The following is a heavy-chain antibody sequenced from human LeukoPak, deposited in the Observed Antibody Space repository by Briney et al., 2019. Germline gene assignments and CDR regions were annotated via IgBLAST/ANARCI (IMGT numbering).Heavy chain of an antibody. Sequence: GGSLRLSCAASGFTFSSYWMSWVRQAPGKGLEWVANIKQDGSEKYYVDSVKGRFTISRDNAKNSLYLQMNSLRAEDTAVYYCARRDYYGSGSYGGLGYYFDYWGQGTLVTVSS. CDR1: GFTFSSYW. CDR3: ARRDYYGSGSYGGLGYYFDY. V-gene: IGHV3-7*03. D-gene: IGHD3-10*01. CDR2: IKQDGSEK. J-gene: IGHJ4*02.